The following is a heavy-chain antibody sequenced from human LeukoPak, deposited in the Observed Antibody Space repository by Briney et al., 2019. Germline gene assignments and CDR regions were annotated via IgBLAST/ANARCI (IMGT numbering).Heavy chain of an antibody. CDR2: IYSGGST. CDR3: AGEYYSAPNY. CDR1: GFTVSSNY. V-gene: IGHV3-66*01. J-gene: IGHJ4*02. D-gene: IGHD2/OR15-2a*01. Sequence: GGSLRLSCAASGFTVSSNYMSWVRQAPGKGLEWVALIYSGGSTYYADSVKGRFTISRDNSKNTLYLHMNSLRAEDTAVYYCAGEYYSAPNYWGQGTLVTVSS.